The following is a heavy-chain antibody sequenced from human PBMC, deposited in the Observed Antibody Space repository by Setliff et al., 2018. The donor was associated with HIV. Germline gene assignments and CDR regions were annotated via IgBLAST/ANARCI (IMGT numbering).Heavy chain of an antibody. J-gene: IGHJ5*01. CDR1: GYTFTVYY. D-gene: IGHD1-26*01. CDR3: ARGVGSSWFDS. V-gene: IGHV1-2*02. CDR2: INTNSGDT. Sequence: GASVKVSCKASGYTFTVYYMHWVRQAPGQGLEWMGWINTNSGDTKYAQKFQGRVTMTRDTSISTAFMDLGSLRSDDTAMYYCARGVGSSWFDSWGQGTLVTVSS.